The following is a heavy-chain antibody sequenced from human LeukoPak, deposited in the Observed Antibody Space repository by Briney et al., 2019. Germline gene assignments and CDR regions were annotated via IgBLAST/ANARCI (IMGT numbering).Heavy chain of an antibody. CDR3: ARDGPYSSSWYPYYYGMDV. CDR2: IYYSGST. D-gene: IGHD6-13*01. V-gene: IGHV4-59*01. J-gene: IGHJ6*02. CDR1: GGSISSCY. Sequence: SETLSLTCTVSGGSISSCYWSWIRQPPGKGLEWIGYIYYSGSTNYNPSLKSRVTISVDTSKSQFSLKLSSVTAADTAVYYCARDGPYSSSWYPYYYGMDVWGQGTTVTVSS.